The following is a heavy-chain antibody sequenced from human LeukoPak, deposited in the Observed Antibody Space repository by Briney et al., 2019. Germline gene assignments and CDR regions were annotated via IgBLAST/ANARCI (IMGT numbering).Heavy chain of an antibody. CDR1: GFTFSSYA. Sequence: PGGSLRLSCAASGFTFSSYAMSWVRQAPGKGLEWVSAISGSGGSTYYADSVKGRFTISRDNSKNTLYLQMNSLRAGDTAVYYCAKTYGSGSYYRLRNYYFDYWGQGTLVTVSS. D-gene: IGHD3-10*01. CDR3: AKTYGSGSYYRLRNYYFDY. V-gene: IGHV3-23*01. J-gene: IGHJ4*02. CDR2: ISGSGGST.